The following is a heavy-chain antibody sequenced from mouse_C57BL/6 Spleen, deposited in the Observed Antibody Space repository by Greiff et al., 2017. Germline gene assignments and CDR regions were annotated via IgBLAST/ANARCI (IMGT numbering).Heavy chain of an antibody. CDR1: GFHIKDDY. D-gene: IGHD1-1*01. CDR3: TTLLLRY. V-gene: IGHV14-4*01. CDR2: IDPENGDT. Sequence: EVQLQQSGAELVRPGASVKLSCTASGFHIKDDYMHWVKQRPEQGLEWIGWIDPENGDTEYAAKFQGKATITADTSSNTAYLQLSSLTSEDTAVYYCTTLLLRYWGQGTTLTVSS. J-gene: IGHJ2*01.